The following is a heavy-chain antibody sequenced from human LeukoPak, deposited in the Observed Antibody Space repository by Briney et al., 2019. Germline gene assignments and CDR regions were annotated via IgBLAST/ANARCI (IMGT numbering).Heavy chain of an antibody. Sequence: SVKVSCKASGGTFSSYAISWVRQAPGQGLEWMGGIIPIFGTANYAQKFQGRLTITTDESTSTAYMELSSLRSEDTAVYYCARYLDGSWSGYGYWGQGTLVTVSS. D-gene: IGHD3-3*01. CDR2: IIPIFGTA. CDR3: ARYLDGSWSGYGY. V-gene: IGHV1-69*05. CDR1: GGTFSSYA. J-gene: IGHJ4*02.